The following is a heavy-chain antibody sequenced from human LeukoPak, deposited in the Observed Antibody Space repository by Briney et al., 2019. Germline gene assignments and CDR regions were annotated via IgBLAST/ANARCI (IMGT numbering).Heavy chain of an antibody. J-gene: IGHJ4*02. CDR1: EYSFRNYW. V-gene: IGHV5-51*01. CDR2: IYPGDSDT. CDR3: ARTDRTEDPIDY. D-gene: IGHD7-27*01. Sequence: GESLKISCKGSEYSFRNYWIGWVRQMPGKGLEWMGIIYPGDSDTRYSPSFQGQVTISADKSISTAYLQWSSLKASDSAMYFCARTDRTEDPIDYWGQGTLVTVSS.